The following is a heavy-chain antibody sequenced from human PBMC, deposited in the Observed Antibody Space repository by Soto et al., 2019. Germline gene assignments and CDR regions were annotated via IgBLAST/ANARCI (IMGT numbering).Heavy chain of an antibody. J-gene: IGHJ4*02. CDR2: ISSSSSTI. V-gene: IGHV3-48*01. CDR1: GFTFSSYS. Sequence: GGSLRLSCAASGFTFSSYSMNWVRQAPGKGLEWVSYISSSSSTIYYADSVKGRFTISRDNAKNSLYLQMNSLRAEDTAVYYCARVQEVTIFGVVSPQFDYWGQGTLVTVSS. D-gene: IGHD3-3*01. CDR3: ARVQEVTIFGVVSPQFDY.